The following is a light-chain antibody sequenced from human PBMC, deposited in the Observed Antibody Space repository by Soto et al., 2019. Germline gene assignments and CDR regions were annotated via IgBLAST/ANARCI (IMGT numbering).Light chain of an antibody. J-gene: IGKJ2*01. CDR1: QPISDN. V-gene: IGKV3-15*01. Sequence: EIVMTQSPATLSLTPGERATLSCWASQPISDNLAWYQQRPGQAPRLLIYGASTRATGVPARFSGRLSATEFTLTISSLQSEDFAVYYCQQYNNWPPYTFGQGTKLEIK. CDR3: QQYNNWPPYT. CDR2: GAS.